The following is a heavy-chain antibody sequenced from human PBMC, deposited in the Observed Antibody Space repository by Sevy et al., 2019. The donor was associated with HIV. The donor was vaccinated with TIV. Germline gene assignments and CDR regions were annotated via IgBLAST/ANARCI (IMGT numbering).Heavy chain of an antibody. CDR3: AKDSSTWSIDY. Sequence: GGSLRLSCAAFGFTLSSYGMHWVRQSPGKGLEWVAHIGYGGNKHSGESVRGGFTISTDTPKNTVFLQMNSLRAEDTAVYFCAKDSSTWSIDYWGQGSLVTVSS. V-gene: IGHV3-30*02. D-gene: IGHD6-13*01. CDR2: IGYGGNK. CDR1: GFTLSSYG. J-gene: IGHJ4*02.